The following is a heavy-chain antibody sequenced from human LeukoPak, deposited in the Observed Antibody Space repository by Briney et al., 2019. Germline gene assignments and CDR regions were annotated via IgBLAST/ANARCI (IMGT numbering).Heavy chain of an antibody. V-gene: IGHV3-21*01. Sequence: GGSLRLSCAASGFTFSNYAMNWVRQAPGKGLEWVSSISGNSTDIYNADSVKGRFTISRDNAKNSLYLQMNSLRVEDTAVYYCARRGYYDSSGYDYWGQGTLVTVSS. CDR1: GFTFSNYA. D-gene: IGHD3-22*01. CDR2: ISGNSTDI. CDR3: ARRGYYDSSGYDY. J-gene: IGHJ4*02.